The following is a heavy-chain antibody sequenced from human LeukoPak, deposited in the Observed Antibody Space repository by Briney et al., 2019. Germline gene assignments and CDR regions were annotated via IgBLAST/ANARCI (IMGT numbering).Heavy chain of an antibody. D-gene: IGHD1-26*01. V-gene: IGHV3-11*06. CDR2: ISSSSSYT. Sequence: GGALRLSCAASGFTFSDYYMSWIRQAPGKGLEGVSYISSSSSYTNYADSVKGRFTISRDNAKNSLYLQMNSLRAEDTAVYYCAREKLGTGAHYYYGMDVWGKGTTVTVSS. J-gene: IGHJ6*04. CDR1: GFTFSDYY. CDR3: AREKLGTGAHYYYGMDV.